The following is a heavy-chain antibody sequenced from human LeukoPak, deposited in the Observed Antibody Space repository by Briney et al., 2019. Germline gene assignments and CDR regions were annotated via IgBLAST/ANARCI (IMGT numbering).Heavy chain of an antibody. CDR3: ARAGIVGATKGAFDI. CDR2: IYTSGST. J-gene: IGHJ3*02. CDR1: GGSFSGYY. Sequence: SETLSLTCAVYGGSFSGYYWSWIRQPPGKGLEWIGRIYTSGSTNYNPSLKSRVTMSVDTSKNQFSLKLSSVTAADTAVYYCARAGIVGATKGAFDIWGQGTMVTVSS. V-gene: IGHV4-59*10. D-gene: IGHD1-26*01.